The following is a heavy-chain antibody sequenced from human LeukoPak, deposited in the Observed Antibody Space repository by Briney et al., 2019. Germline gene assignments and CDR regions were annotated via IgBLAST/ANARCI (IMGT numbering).Heavy chain of an antibody. D-gene: IGHD1-1*01. CDR3: AKVFFVSAQRRLFDY. CDR1: GLTLRVVA. CDR2: ISYDGRDK. J-gene: IGHJ4*02. Sequence: PGRCLRLSFAASGLTLRVVAIHSVRQTPGRGLEWVALISYDGRDKYYADCVKGRFTISRDDSNSTVYLELNRQRTVDTAVYSCAKVFFVSAQRRLFDYWGKGNLVTVTS. V-gene: IGHV3-30*18.